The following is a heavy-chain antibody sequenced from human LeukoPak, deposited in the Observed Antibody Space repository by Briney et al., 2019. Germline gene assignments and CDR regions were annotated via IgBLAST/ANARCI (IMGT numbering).Heavy chain of an antibody. CDR1: GYTFTSYD. CDR2: MNPNSGNT. J-gene: IGHJ3*01. CDR3: ATDVGATRAFDV. D-gene: IGHD1-26*01. V-gene: IGHV1-8*02. Sequence: ASVKVSCKASGYTFTSYDINWVRQATGQGLEWMGWMNPNSGNTGYAQKFQGRVTMTEDTSTDTAYMELSSLRSEDTAVYYCATDVGATRAFDVWGQGTMVTVSS.